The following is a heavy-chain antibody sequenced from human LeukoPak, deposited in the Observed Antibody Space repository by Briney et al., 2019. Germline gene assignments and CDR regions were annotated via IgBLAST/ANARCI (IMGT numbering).Heavy chain of an antibody. V-gene: IGHV3-7*01. J-gene: IGHJ4*02. CDR1: RFTSRSDG. D-gene: IGHD3-16*01. CDR2: IKQDGREK. CDR3: ARVGDDYVWGSAYFDY. Sequence: GGSLRLSCAPSRFTSRSDGMSSVPRAPGHGLEWLANIKQDGREKAYVDSVKCRFTISRDNAKHSLYLQMNSLRAEDTAVYYCARVGDDYVWGSAYFDYWGQGTLVTVSS.